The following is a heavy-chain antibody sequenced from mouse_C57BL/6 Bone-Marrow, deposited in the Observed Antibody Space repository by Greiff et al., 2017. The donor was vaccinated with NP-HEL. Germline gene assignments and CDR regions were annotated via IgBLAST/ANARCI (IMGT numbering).Heavy chain of an antibody. D-gene: IGHD1-1*01. J-gene: IGHJ2*01. Sequence: EVKLMESGGGLVQPGGSLKLSCAASGFTFSDYYMYWVRQTPEKRLEWVAYISNGGGSTYYPDTVKGRFTISRDNAKNTLYLQMSRLKSEDTAMYYCARRLYYYGSLFDYWGQGTTLTVSS. V-gene: IGHV5-12*01. CDR2: ISNGGGST. CDR1: GFTFSDYY. CDR3: ARRLYYYGSLFDY.